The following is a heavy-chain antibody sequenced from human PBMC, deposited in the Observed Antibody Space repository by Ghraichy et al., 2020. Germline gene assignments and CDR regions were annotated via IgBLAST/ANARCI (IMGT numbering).Heavy chain of an antibody. V-gene: IGHV3-66*01. D-gene: IGHD6-19*01. Sequence: GGSLRLSCAASGFTVSSNYMSWVRQAPGKGLEWVSVIYSGGSTYYADSVKGRFTISRDNSKNTLYLQMNSLRAEDTAVYYCAAGYSSGWDPPAIDYWGQGTLVTVSS. CDR3: AAGYSSGWDPPAIDY. J-gene: IGHJ4*02. CDR1: GFTVSSNY. CDR2: IYSGGST.